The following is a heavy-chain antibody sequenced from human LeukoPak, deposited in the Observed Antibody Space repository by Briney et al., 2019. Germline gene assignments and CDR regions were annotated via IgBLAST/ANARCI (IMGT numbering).Heavy chain of an antibody. J-gene: IGHJ4*02. CDR3: ARDRAWNYFDY. Sequence: RAGRSLRLSCAPSGFTFSRHGMHWVRQAPGKGLEWVAIVSNDGSGKYYGHSVEGRFTISRDNSKNTLYLQMDSLRAEDTAVYYCARDRAWNYFDYWGQGTLVTVSS. CDR2: VSNDGSGK. CDR1: GFTFSRHG. D-gene: IGHD3-3*01. V-gene: IGHV3-30*03.